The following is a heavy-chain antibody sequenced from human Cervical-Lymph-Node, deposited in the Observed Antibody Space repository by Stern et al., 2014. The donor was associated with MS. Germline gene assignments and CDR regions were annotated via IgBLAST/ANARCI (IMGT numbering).Heavy chain of an antibody. Sequence: EVQLVQSGSEVKKPGESLKISCKDSGYSFTRYWIGWVRQMPGKGLEWMGLIYPGDSDTRYSASFQGRVTISADKSINTAYLQWGSLEASDSATYYCARGGVSFDTGLVAFDYWGQGTLVTVSS. CDR3: ARGGVSFDTGLVAFDY. D-gene: IGHD2-15*01. CDR2: IYPGDSDT. CDR1: GYSFTRYW. V-gene: IGHV5-51*01. J-gene: IGHJ4*02.